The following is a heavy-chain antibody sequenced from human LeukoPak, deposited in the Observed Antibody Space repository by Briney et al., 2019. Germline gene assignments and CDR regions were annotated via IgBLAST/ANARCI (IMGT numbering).Heavy chain of an antibody. CDR2: VKEDGSEK. CDR1: GFIFSNYW. J-gene: IGHJ4*02. CDR3: VRESGDHLFHGGGEHFDH. D-gene: IGHD3-10*01. V-gene: IGHV3-7*01. Sequence: PGGSLRLSCAASGFIFSNYWMSWVRQIPGKGLEWVANVKEDGSEKIYVDSVKGRFTISRDNARNSVYLQMYNLRADDAAVYYCVRESGDHLFHGGGEHFDHWGQGTLVTVSS.